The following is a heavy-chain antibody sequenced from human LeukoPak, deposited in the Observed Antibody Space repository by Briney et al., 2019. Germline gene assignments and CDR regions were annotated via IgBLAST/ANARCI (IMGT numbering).Heavy chain of an antibody. CDR1: GGSFSGYY. CDR2: INHSGVT. D-gene: IGHD3-3*01. CDR3: ARVETGKSGYLVY. V-gene: IGHV4-34*01. J-gene: IGHJ4*02. Sequence: SETLSLTCAVYGGSFSGYYWSWIRQPPGKGLEWIGEINHSGVTNYNPSLKSRITVSVDTSKNQFSLKLRSMTAADTAVYYCARVETGKSGYLVYWGQGTLVTVSS.